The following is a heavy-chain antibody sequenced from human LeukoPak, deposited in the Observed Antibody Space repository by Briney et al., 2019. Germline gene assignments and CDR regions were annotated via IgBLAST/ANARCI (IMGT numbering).Heavy chain of an antibody. J-gene: IGHJ4*02. D-gene: IGHD3-9*01. CDR1: GGSFSGFF. V-gene: IGHV4-34*01. CDR2: ITHSGST. Sequence: PSETLSLTCAVYGGSFSGFFWSWIRQPPGKGLEWIGEITHSGSTNYNPSLKSRVTISVDTSKSQFSLNLSSVTAADAAVYYCARDPLTGFDFWGQGTLVTVSS. CDR3: ARDPLTGFDF.